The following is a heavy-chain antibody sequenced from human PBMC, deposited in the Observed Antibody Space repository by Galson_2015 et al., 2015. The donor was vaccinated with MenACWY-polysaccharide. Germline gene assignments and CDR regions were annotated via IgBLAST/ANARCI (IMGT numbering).Heavy chain of an antibody. CDR2: ISGSGTNI. CDR1: GFSITSYA. CDR3: AKASQWGAAAVGSFDH. J-gene: IGHJ4*02. V-gene: IGHV3-23*01. D-gene: IGHD6-13*01. Sequence: SLRLSCAASGFSITSYAVNWVRQAPGKGLEWVAVISGSGTNIQYADPVKGRFTISRDTSKSTLYLQMNSLKAEDTAKYYCAKASQWGAAAVGSFDHWGQGTLVTVSS.